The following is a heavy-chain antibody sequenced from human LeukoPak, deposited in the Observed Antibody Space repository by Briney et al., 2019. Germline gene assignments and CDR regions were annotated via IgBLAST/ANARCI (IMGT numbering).Heavy chain of an antibody. CDR1: GYTFTSYG. CDR2: ISAYNGNT. V-gene: IGHV1-18*01. CDR3: ARNATVVTGTCFDY. D-gene: IGHD4-23*01. J-gene: IGHJ4*02. Sequence: GASVKVSCKASGYTFTSYGISWVRQAPGQGLEWMGWISAYNGNTNYAQKLQGRVTMTTDTSTSTAYMELRSLRPDDTAVYYCARNATVVTGTCFDYWGQGTLVTVSS.